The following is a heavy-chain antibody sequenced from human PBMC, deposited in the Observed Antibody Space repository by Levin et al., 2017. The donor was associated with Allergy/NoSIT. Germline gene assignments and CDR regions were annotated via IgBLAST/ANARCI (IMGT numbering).Heavy chain of an antibody. CDR1: GGSISSFY. CDR3: ARHFHDSSGYFNDL. V-gene: IGHV4-59*08. CDR2: IYYSGST. Sequence: GSLRLSCSVSGGSISSFYWSWIRQSPGKGLEWIGYIYYSGSTDYNPSLKSRVTISIHTSKNQFSLKLSSVTAADTAVYYCARHFHDSSGYFNDLWGQGTLVTVSS. J-gene: IGHJ4*02. D-gene: IGHD3-22*01.